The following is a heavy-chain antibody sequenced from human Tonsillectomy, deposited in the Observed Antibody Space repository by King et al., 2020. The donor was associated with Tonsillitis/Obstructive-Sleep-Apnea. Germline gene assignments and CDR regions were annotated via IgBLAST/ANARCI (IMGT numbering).Heavy chain of an antibody. CDR2: INSDGIST. CDR1: GFTFSAYW. D-gene: IGHD2-2*01. V-gene: IGHV3-74*01. Sequence: VQLVESGGGLVQPGGSLRLSCAASGFTFSAYWMHWVRQAPGKGLEWVSRINSDGISTTYADSVNGRFTISRDNAKNTLYLQMNSLRAEDTAVYYCARVYCSSTSCFYWYFDLWGRGTLAT. CDR3: ARVYCSSTSCFYWYFDL. J-gene: IGHJ2*01.